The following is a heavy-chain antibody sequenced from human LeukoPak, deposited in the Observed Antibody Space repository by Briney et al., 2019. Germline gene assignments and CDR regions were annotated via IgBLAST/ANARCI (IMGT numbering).Heavy chain of an antibody. V-gene: IGHV1-69*04. CDR3: ARDLAAPPYYYYYYMDV. D-gene: IGHD6-6*01. J-gene: IGHJ6*03. CDR1: GGTFSSYT. Sequence: SAKVSCKASGGTFSSYTISWVRQAPGQGLEWMGRIIPILGIANYAQKFQGRVTITADKSTSTAYMELSSLRSEDTAVYYCARDLAAPPYYYYYYMDVWGKGTTVTVSS. CDR2: IIPILGIA.